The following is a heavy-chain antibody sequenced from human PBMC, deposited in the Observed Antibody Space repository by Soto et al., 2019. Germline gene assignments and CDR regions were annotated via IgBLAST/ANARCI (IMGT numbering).Heavy chain of an antibody. Sequence: SVKVSCKASGGTFSSYAISWVRQAPGQGLEWMGGIIPIFGTANYAQKFQGRVTITADESTSTAYMELSSLRSEDTAVYYCAREGTPVNYGLTPYYYYGMDVWGQGTTVTVSS. CDR2: IIPIFGTA. V-gene: IGHV1-69*13. J-gene: IGHJ6*02. D-gene: IGHD3-10*01. CDR1: GGTFSSYA. CDR3: AREGTPVNYGLTPYYYYGMDV.